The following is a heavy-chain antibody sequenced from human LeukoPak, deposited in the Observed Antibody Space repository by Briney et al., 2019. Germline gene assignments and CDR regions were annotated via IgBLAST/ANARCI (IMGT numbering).Heavy chain of an antibody. Sequence: PSETLSLTCAVYGGSFSGYYWSWIRQPPGKGLEWIGEINHSGSTNYNPSLKSRVSISVDTSKNQFSLKLSSVTAADTAVYYCARGRDSSSWYYYWDQGTLVTVSS. CDR2: INHSGST. V-gene: IGHV4-34*01. J-gene: IGHJ4*02. CDR1: GGSFSGYY. CDR3: ARGRDSSSWYYY. D-gene: IGHD6-13*01.